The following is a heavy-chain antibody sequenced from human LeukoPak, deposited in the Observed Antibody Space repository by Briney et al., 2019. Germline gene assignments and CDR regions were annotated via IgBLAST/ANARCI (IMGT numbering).Heavy chain of an antibody. Sequence: SETLSLTCAVYGGSFSGYYWSWIRQPPGKGLEWIGEINHSGSTNYNPSLKSRVTISVDTSKNQFSLKLSSVTAADTAVYYCARGRFGGHWGQGTLVTVSS. CDR3: ARGRFGGH. CDR2: INHSGST. J-gene: IGHJ4*02. D-gene: IGHD3-10*01. V-gene: IGHV4-34*01. CDR1: GGSFSGYY.